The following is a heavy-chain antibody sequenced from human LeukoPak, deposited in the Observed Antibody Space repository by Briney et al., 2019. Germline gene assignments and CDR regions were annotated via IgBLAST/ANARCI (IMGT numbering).Heavy chain of an antibody. J-gene: IGHJ3*02. D-gene: IGHD3-22*01. CDR3: ARQLEYHYDSSGYSDAFDI. CDR1: GGSISSSSYY. CDR2: IYYSGST. V-gene: IGHV4-39*01. Sequence: PSETLSLTCTVSGGSISSSSYYWGWLRQPPGKGLEWIGSIYYSGSTYYNPSLKSRVTISVDASKNQFSLKLSSVTAADTAVYYCARQLEYHYDSSGYSDAFDIWGQGTMVTVSS.